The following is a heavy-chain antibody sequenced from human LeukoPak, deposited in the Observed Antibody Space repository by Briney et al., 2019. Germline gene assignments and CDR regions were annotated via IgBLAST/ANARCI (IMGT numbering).Heavy chain of an antibody. D-gene: IGHD4-17*01. CDR1: GFTFSSFA. CDR2: ISSRHLTT. Sequence: PGGSLRLSCAVSGFTFSSFAMTWVRQAPGKGLEGVSSISSRHLTTYYTDSVKGRFTISRDNSKNTLYLQMNSLRAEDTAVYYCTKDPNGDYVGAFDPWGQGTLVAVSS. J-gene: IGHJ5*02. V-gene: IGHV3-23*01. CDR3: TKDPNGDYVGAFDP.